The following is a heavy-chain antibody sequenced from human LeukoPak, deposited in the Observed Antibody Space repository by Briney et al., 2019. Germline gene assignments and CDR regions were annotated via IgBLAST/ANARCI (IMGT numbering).Heavy chain of an antibody. CDR2: ISGSGGST. J-gene: IGHJ4*02. CDR1: GFTFSSYA. CDR3: AKDLLIEQWLSRDY. Sequence: GGSLRLSCAASGFTFSSYAMSWVRQAPGKGLEWVSAISGSGGSTYYADSVKDRFTISRDNSKNTLYLQMNSLRAEDTAVYYCAKDLLIEQWLSRDYWGQGTLVTVSS. V-gene: IGHV3-23*01. D-gene: IGHD6-19*01.